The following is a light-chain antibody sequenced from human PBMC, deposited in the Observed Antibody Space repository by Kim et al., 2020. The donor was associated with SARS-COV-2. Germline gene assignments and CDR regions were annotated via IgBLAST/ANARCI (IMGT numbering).Light chain of an antibody. V-gene: IGKV1-5*03. CDR2: RAS. Sequence: DIQMTQSPSTLSASIGDRVTFTCRASQSINVWLAWYQQKPGKAPKLLIYRASTLESGVPSRFRGTGSGTVFTLTINSLQPDDFATYFCHQYDTFPPMFGQGTKVDIK. J-gene: IGKJ1*01. CDR1: QSINVW. CDR3: HQYDTFPPM.